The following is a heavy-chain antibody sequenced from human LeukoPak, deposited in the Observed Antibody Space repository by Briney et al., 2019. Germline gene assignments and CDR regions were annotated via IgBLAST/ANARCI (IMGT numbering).Heavy chain of an antibody. CDR3: ANLRGYDSAGYYVQGFFDL. J-gene: IGHJ2*01. CDR1: GFTFSNYA. D-gene: IGHD3-22*01. V-gene: IGHV3-23*01. Sequence: PGRSLRLSCAASGFTFSNYAMSWVRQAPGKGLEWVSSISDGSDYTHYADSVKGRFTISRDNSKNTLYLQMKSLRAEDTAVYYCANLRGYDSAGYYVQGFFDLWGRGTLATVSS. CDR2: ISDGSDYT.